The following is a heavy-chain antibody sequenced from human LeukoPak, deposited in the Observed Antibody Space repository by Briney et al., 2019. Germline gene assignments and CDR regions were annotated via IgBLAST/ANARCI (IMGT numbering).Heavy chain of an antibody. CDR3: AKAVIYDSSGYYYPFDY. Sequence: GGSLRLSCAASGFTFSSYSMNWVRQAPGKGLEWVSSISSSSSYIYYADSVKGRFTISRDNSENTLYLQMNSLRAEDTAVYYCAKAVIYDSSGYYYPFDYWGQGTLVTVSS. V-gene: IGHV3-21*04. D-gene: IGHD3-22*01. CDR1: GFTFSSYS. J-gene: IGHJ4*02. CDR2: ISSSSSYI.